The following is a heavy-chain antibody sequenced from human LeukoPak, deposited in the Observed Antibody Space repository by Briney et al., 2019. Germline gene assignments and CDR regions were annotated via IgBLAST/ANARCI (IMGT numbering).Heavy chain of an antibody. Sequence: GGSLRLSCAASGFTFSSYAMRWVRQATGKGLEWVSGISGSGDNTYYADSVRRRFTISRDNSKNTLYVQVNSLGAEDTAAYFCAKGSYYDMSGSFYFAYWGQGTLVTVSS. CDR3: AKGSYYDMSGSFYFAY. J-gene: IGHJ4*02. CDR1: GFTFSSYA. D-gene: IGHD3-22*01. V-gene: IGHV3-23*01. CDR2: ISGSGDNT.